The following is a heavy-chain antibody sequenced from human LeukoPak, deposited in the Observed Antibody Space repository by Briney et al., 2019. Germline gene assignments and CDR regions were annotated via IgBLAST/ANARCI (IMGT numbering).Heavy chain of an antibody. CDR2: IIPIFGTA. CDR1: GGTFSSYA. Sequence: SVKVSCKASGGTFSSYAISWVRQAPGQGLEWMGGIIPIFGTANYAQKFQGRVTITADEYTSTAYMELSSLRSEDTAVYYCARQGDSSGYYYSFDYWGQGTLVTVSS. V-gene: IGHV1-69*01. D-gene: IGHD3-22*01. CDR3: ARQGDSSGYYYSFDY. J-gene: IGHJ4*02.